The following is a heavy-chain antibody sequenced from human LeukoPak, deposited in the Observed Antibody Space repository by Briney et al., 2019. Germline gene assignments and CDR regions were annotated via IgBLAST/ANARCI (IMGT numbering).Heavy chain of an antibody. CDR2: LSYSAHT. CDR1: GGSISSHTYS. CDR3: ARHRYYYRSGSYYGAPYYMDV. D-gene: IGHD3-10*01. Sequence: SETLSLTCTVSGGSISSHTYSWGWIRQPPGKGLEWIGTLSYSAHTFYSSSLKSRVTISGDTSKNHFSLKLSSVTAADTAVYYCARHRYYYRSGSYYGAPYYMDVWGKGTTVTISS. V-gene: IGHV4-39*01. J-gene: IGHJ6*03.